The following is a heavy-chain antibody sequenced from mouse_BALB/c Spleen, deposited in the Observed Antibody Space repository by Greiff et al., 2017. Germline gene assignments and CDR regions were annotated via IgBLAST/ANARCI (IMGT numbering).Heavy chain of an antibody. V-gene: IGHV3-2*02. CDR3: ARNYDYPWFAY. J-gene: IGHJ3*01. CDR2: ISYSGST. D-gene: IGHD2-4*01. CDR1: GYSITSDYA. Sequence: QSGPGLVKPSQSLSLTCTVTGYSITSDYAWNWIRQFPGNKLEWMGYISYSGSTSYNPSLKSRISITRDTSKNQFFLQLNSVTTEDTATYYCARNYDYPWFAYWGQGTLVTVSA.